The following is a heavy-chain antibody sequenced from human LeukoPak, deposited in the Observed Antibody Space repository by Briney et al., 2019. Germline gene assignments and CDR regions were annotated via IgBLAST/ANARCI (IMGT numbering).Heavy chain of an antibody. CDR1: GFTFSSHA. CDR3: ARAIGVVDCGTQTCYPYHFDK. CDR2: LSNTENS. Sequence: GGSLRLSCAASGFTFSSHAMSWVRQAPGKGLEWVSLLSNTENSFYADSVKGRFTLSRDISNNTLYLHMHSLRGEDTAVYFCARAIGVVDCGTQTCYPYHFDKWGRGTLVTVS. J-gene: IGHJ4*02. D-gene: IGHD2-21*01. V-gene: IGHV3-66*01.